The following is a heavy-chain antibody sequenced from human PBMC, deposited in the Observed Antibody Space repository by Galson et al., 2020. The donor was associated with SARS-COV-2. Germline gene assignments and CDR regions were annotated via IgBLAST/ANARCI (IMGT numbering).Heavy chain of an antibody. J-gene: IGHJ6*02. V-gene: IGHV1-24*01. Sequence: ASVKVSCKVSGYTLTELSMHWVRQAPGKGLEWMGGFDPEDGETIYAQKFQGRVTMTEDTSTDTAYMERSSLRSEDTAVYYCATNLIAARILYYYGMDVWGQGTTVTVSS. CDR1: GYTLTELS. D-gene: IGHD6-6*01. CDR3: ATNLIAARILYYYGMDV. CDR2: FDPEDGET.